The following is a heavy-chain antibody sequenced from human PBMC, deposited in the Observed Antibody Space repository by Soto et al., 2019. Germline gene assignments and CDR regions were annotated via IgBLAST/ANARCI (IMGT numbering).Heavy chain of an antibody. D-gene: IGHD4-17*01. CDR2: INSGGRT. V-gene: IGHV3-23*01. Sequence: VQLLESGGGLVQPGGSLRLSCAASGFTFSSYTMNWVRQAPGKGLEWVSGINSGGRTYYADSVKGRFTISRDDSKNTLYLQIISLRAEDTAVYYCAKDLRPDGVWDFDYLGQGTLVTVSS. J-gene: IGHJ4*02. CDR1: GFTFSSYT. CDR3: AKDLRPDGVWDFDY.